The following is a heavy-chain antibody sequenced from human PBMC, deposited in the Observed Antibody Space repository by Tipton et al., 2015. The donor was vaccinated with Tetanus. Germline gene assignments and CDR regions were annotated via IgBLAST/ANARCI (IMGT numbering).Heavy chain of an antibody. CDR2: IYYSGSA. CDR3: ARDRGLTTSGGIGMDV. Sequence: TLSLTCTVSGASIRGSSDYWGWIRQPPGKGLEWIGYIYYSGSAKYNPSLKSRVTISEDTSKNQFSLKLSSVTAADTAVYYCARDRGLTTSGGIGMDVWGQGTTVTVAS. V-gene: IGHV4-61*01. CDR1: GASIRGSSDY. D-gene: IGHD3-22*01. J-gene: IGHJ6*02.